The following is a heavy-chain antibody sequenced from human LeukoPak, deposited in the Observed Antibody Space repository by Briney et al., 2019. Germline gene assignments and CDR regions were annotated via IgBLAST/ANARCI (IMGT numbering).Heavy chain of an antibody. CDR2: INPSGGST. Sequence: GASVKVSCKASGYTFTSYYMHWVRQAPGQGLEWMGIINPSGGSTSYAQKFQGRVTMTRDTPTSTVYMELSSLRSEDTAVYYCARVSQGWFGEFGFDYWGQGTLVTVSS. D-gene: IGHD3-10*01. V-gene: IGHV1-46*01. J-gene: IGHJ4*02. CDR3: ARVSQGWFGEFGFDY. CDR1: GYTFTSYY.